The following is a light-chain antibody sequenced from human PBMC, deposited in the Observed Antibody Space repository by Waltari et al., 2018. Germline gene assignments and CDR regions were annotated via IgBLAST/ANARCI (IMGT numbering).Light chain of an antibody. J-gene: IGLJ2*01. CDR3: SSYAGSSKGV. V-gene: IGLV2-23*02. CDR1: SSAVGNYKR. Sequence: QSALTQPASVSGSPGQSITISCTGTSSAVGNYKRVSWYQQHPGKAPKLMIYAVSKRPSAVSHRFSGSKSGDMASLTISGLQPEDEAEYCCSSYAGSSKGVFGGGTKVTVL. CDR2: AVS.